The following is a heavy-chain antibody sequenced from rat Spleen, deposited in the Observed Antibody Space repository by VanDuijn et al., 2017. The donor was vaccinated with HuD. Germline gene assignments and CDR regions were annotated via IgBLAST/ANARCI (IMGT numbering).Heavy chain of an antibody. J-gene: IGHJ4*01. V-gene: IGHV5-22*01. CDR2: ISYEGSST. CDR1: GFTFSDYY. CDR3: ARGLYSSYIYGVMDA. D-gene: IGHD1-2*01. Sequence: EVQLVESGGGLVQPGRSMKLSCAASGFTFSDYYMAWVRQAPKKGLEWVASISYEGSSTYYRDSVKGRFTISRDIAKSTLYLQMDSLRSEDTATYFCARGLYSSYIYGVMDAWGQGTSVTVSS.